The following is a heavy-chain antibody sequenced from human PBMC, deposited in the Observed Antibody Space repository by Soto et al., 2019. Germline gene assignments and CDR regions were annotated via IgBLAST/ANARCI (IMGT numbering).Heavy chain of an antibody. J-gene: IGHJ4*02. V-gene: IGHV3-33*01. CDR1: GFTFSSYG. D-gene: IGHD3-22*01. CDR3: ARDSPPREWLLLGGNFDY. Sequence: GGSLRLSCAASGFTFSSYGMHWVRQAPGKGLEWVAVIWYDGSNKYYADSVKGRFTISRDNSKNTLYLQMNSLRAEDTAVYYCARDSPPREWLLLGGNFDYWGQGTLVTVSS. CDR2: IWYDGSNK.